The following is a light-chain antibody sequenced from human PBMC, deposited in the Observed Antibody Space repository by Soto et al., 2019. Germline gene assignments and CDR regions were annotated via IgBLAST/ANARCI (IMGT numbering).Light chain of an antibody. CDR1: QSVLYSSNNKNY. CDR3: QQYYRVPFT. J-gene: IGKJ2*01. CDR2: WAS. V-gene: IGKV4-1*01. Sequence: DIVMTQSPDSLAVSLGERATINCKSSQSVLYSSNNKNYLAWYQHKPGQPPTLLIYWASTRESGVPDRFSGRGSGPDVTLTISSLQAEDVAVYYCQQYYRVPFTFGQGTKLEIK.